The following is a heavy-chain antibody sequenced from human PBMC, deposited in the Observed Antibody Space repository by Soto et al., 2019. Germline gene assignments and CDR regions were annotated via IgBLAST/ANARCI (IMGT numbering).Heavy chain of an antibody. V-gene: IGHV3-73*01. Sequence: EVQLVESGGGLVQPGGSLKLSCAASGFAFSGSGIHWVRQASGKGLEWVGHIRTKTNSYATEYAPSVRGRFTISRDDSKNTGYLQMAGLKTEDTAVYYCMDTLPSMDVWGQGTTVTVSS. J-gene: IGHJ6*02. D-gene: IGHD3-16*01. CDR1: GFAFSGSG. CDR2: IRTKTNSYAT. CDR3: MDTLPSMDV.